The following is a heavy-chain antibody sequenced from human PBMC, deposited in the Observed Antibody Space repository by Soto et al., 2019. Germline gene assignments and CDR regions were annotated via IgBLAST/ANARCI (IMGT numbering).Heavy chain of an antibody. CDR2: IWYDGSNK. CDR1: GFTFSSYG. V-gene: IGHV3-33*01. Sequence: GGSLRLSCAASGFTFSSYGMHWVRQAPGKGLEWVAVIWYDGSNKYYADSVKGRFTISRDNSKNTLYLQMNSLRAEDTAVYYWARDRLGRYYYMDGWGKGTTVTVSS. CDR3: ARDRLGRYYYMDG. D-gene: IGHD3-10*01. J-gene: IGHJ6*03.